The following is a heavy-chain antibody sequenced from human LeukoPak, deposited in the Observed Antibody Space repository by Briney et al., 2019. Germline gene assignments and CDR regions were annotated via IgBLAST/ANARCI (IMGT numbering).Heavy chain of an antibody. J-gene: IGHJ3*02. D-gene: IGHD3-16*01. Sequence: GGSLRLSCAASGFTFSAYWMHWVRQAPGKGLVWVSRINSDGFSIAYADSVKGRFAISRDNAKNTLYLHMNSLRAEDTAVYYCARFYGGSALDNWGQGTMVTVSS. V-gene: IGHV3-74*01. CDR2: INSDGFSI. CDR3: ARFYGGSALDN. CDR1: GFTFSAYW.